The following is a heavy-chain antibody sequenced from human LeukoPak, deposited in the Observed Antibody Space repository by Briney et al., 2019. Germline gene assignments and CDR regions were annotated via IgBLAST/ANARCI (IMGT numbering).Heavy chain of an antibody. CDR3: AREWLLLPAFDI. CDR1: GFTFSSNW. V-gene: IGHV3-7*03. Sequence: GGSLRLSSAASGFTFSSNWMSWVRQAPGKGLEWVANIKQDGSEKYYVDSVKGRFTISRDNAKNSLYLQMNSLRAEDTAVYYCAREWLLLPAFDIWGQGTMVTVSS. CDR2: IKQDGSEK. J-gene: IGHJ3*02. D-gene: IGHD2-15*01.